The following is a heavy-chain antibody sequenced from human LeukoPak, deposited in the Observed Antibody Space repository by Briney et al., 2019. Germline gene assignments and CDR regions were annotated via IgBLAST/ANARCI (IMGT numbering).Heavy chain of an antibody. J-gene: IGHJ4*02. Sequence: GASVKVSCKASGYTLTSYDINWVRQATGQGLEWMGWMNSNSGNTGYAKQFQGRVPMTRNTSISTAYLELSSLRSEVTAVYYCARNLITIFGVVIQAFAYWGQGTLVTVSS. D-gene: IGHD3-3*01. CDR1: GYTLTSYD. CDR2: MNSNSGNT. V-gene: IGHV1-8*01. CDR3: ARNLITIFGVVIQAFAY.